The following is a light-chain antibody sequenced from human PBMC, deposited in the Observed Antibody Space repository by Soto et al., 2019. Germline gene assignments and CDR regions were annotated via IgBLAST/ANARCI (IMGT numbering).Light chain of an antibody. J-gene: IGKJ5*01. CDR2: AAS. CDR1: QVISNY. V-gene: IGKV1-27*01. CDR3: QKYNSAPQT. Sequence: DLQTAQSPSSLSQPLVPRLTETCRASQVISNYLAWYQQKPGKVPKLLIYAASTLQSGVPSRFSGSGSGTDFTLTISSLQPEDVATYYCQKYNSAPQTFGQGTRLEIK.